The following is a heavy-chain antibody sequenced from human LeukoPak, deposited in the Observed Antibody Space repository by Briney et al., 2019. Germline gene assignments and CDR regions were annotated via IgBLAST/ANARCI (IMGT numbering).Heavy chain of an antibody. CDR2: IYYSGST. V-gene: IGHV4-59*01. CDR1: GGSISSYY. J-gene: IGHJ4*02. Sequence: SETLSLTCTVSGGSISSYYWSWIRQPPGKGLEWIGHIYYSGSTNYNPSLKSRVTISVDTSKNQFSLKLSSVTAADTAVYYCASYDSSGRLFDYWGQGTLVTVSS. D-gene: IGHD3-22*01. CDR3: ASYDSSGRLFDY.